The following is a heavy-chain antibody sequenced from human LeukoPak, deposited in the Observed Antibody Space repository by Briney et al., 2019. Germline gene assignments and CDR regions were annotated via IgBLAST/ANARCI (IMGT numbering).Heavy chain of an antibody. CDR2: ISSSSSYI. V-gene: IGHV3-21*01. CDR3: ARGGGYGYFDY. D-gene: IGHD5-18*01. Sequence: GGSLRLSCAASGFTFSSYNMNGVRQAPGKGLEWVSSISSSSSYIYYSYLVRGRFTISRDNAKNSLYLQMNSMRAEDTAVYYCARGGGYGYFDYWGQGTLVTVSS. CDR1: GFTFSSYN. J-gene: IGHJ4*02.